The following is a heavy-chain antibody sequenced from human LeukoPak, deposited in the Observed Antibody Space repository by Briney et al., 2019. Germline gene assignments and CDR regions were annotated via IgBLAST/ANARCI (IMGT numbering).Heavy chain of an antibody. CDR3: ARWGLVGATYFDY. CDR2: IYYSGST. Sequence: SETLSLTCTVSGGSISSGGYYWSWIRQHPGQGLEWIGYIYYSGSTYYNPSLKSRLTISVDTSNNQFSLKLSYVTAADTAVYYCARWGLVGATYFDYWGQGTLVTVSS. CDR1: GGSISSGGYY. D-gene: IGHD1-26*01. V-gene: IGHV4-31*03. J-gene: IGHJ4*02.